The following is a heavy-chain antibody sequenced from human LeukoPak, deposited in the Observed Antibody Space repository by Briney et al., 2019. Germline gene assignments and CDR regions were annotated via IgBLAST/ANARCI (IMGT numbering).Heavy chain of an antibody. CDR2: ISGSGGST. CDR1: GFSFTNYA. Sequence: GGSLRLSCAASGFSFTNYAMSWVRQAPGKGLEWVSAISGSGGSTYYADSVKGRFTSSRDNSKNTLYLQMNSLRAEDTAVYYCAKAVVGVTFHFDYWGQGTLVTVSS. CDR3: AKAVVGVTFHFDY. D-gene: IGHD2-15*01. V-gene: IGHV3-23*01. J-gene: IGHJ4*02.